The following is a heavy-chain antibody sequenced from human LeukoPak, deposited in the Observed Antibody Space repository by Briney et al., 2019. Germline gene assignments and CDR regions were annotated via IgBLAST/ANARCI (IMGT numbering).Heavy chain of an antibody. CDR1: GGSISSSSYY. CDR3: ARERDGYNYGVDY. J-gene: IGHJ4*02. D-gene: IGHD5-24*01. CDR2: IYYSGST. V-gene: IGHV4-39*02. Sequence: PSETLSLTCTFSGGSISSSSYYWGWLRQPPGKGLEWIGSIYYSGSTYYNPSLKSRVTISVDTSKNQFSLKLSSVTAADTAVYYCARERDGYNYGVDYWGQGTLVTVSS.